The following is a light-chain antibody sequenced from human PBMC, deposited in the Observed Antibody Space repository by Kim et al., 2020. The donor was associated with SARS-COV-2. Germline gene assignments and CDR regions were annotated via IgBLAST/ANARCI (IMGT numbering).Light chain of an antibody. CDR3: QSYDSSKDCV. CDR1: SGGVASSY. V-gene: IGLV6-57*03. Sequence: TVTIACTPRSGGVASSYVHWYQQRPGSAPSTVIYDDNERPSGVPDRFSGCIDSSANTASLTISGLRTEDEADYYCQSYDSSKDCVFGGGTQLTVL. CDR2: DDN. J-gene: IGLJ3*02.